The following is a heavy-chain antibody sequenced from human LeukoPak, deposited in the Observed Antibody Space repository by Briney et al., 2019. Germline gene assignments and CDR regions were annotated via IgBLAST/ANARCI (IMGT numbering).Heavy chain of an antibody. CDR1: GFTFSSYA. V-gene: IGHV3-30*04. CDR2: ISYDGTNK. Sequence: GGSLRLSCAASGFTFSSYAMHWVRQAPGKGLEGVAVISYDGTNKYYADSVKGRFTISRDNSKNTLYLQMNSLRAEDTAVYYCARVHWSGGGYFGYWGQGALVTVSS. CDR3: ARVHWSGGGYFGY. J-gene: IGHJ4*02. D-gene: IGHD3-10*01.